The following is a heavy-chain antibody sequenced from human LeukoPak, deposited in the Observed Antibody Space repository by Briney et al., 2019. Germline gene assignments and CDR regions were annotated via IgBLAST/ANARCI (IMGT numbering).Heavy chain of an antibody. J-gene: IGHJ4*02. Sequence: SETLSLTCTVSGGSISSYYWSWIRQPPGKGLEWIGYIYTSGSTNYNPSLKSRVTISVDTSKNQFSPKLSSVTAADTAVYYCARHALISDYFDYWGQGTLVTVSS. D-gene: IGHD3-10*01. CDR3: ARHALISDYFDY. V-gene: IGHV4-4*09. CDR2: IYTSGST. CDR1: GGSISSYY.